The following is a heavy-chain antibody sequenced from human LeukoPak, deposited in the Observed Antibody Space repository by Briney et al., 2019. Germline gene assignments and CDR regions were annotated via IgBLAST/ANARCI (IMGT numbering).Heavy chain of an antibody. D-gene: IGHD4-17*01. CDR2: IYSSGTS. J-gene: IGHJ3*02. Sequence: SETLSLTWTVSGGSVSSGSYLWGWVRQPAGKGLDCFGRIYSSGTSYYNPSLKSRVTMSVDTSKNQFSLKLSSVTAADTAVYYCARGYGEATREAFDIWGLGTMVTVSS. V-gene: IGHV4-61*10. CDR1: GGSVSSGSYL. CDR3: ARGYGEATREAFDI.